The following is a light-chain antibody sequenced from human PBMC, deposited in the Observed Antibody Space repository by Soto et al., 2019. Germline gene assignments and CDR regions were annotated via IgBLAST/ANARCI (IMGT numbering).Light chain of an antibody. CDR3: QHRSNWPSVT. V-gene: IGKV3-11*01. CDR1: QSVTTS. Sequence: EIVLPQSPATLSLSPGDRATLSCRASQSVTTSVAWDQHQPGQAPRLVIYDASKRANGIPPRFSGSGSRTHFTLTIISLEPEDFAVYYCQHRSNWPSVTFGGGTNLEIQ. J-gene: IGKJ4*01. CDR2: DAS.